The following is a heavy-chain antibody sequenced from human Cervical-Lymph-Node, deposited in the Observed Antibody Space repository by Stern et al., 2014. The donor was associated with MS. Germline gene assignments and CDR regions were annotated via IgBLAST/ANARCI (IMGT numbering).Heavy chain of an antibody. J-gene: IGHJ5*02. Sequence: QVQLQESGPGLVKPSETLSLTCTVSGGSISSSSFYWGWIRQPPGKGLEWIGSIFYSGTTYYNPSVKSRVTLSIDKSKNQFSLKLSSVTAADTAVYYCARHPRRITMAGTGLPAWGQGTLVTVSS. D-gene: IGHD6-19*01. CDR3: ARHPRRITMAGTGLPA. CDR1: GGSISSSSFY. CDR2: IFYSGTT. V-gene: IGHV4-39*01.